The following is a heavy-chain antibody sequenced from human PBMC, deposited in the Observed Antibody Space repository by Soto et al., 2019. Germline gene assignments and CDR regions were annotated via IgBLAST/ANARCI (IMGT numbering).Heavy chain of an antibody. CDR1: GGTFSSYA. CDR2: IIPIFGTA. CDR3: ARDPRLVAGHHDYYYYGMDV. J-gene: IGHJ6*02. D-gene: IGHD6-19*01. V-gene: IGHV1-69*13. Sequence: SVKVSCKASGGTFSSYAISWVRQAPGQGLEWMGGIIPIFGTANYAQKFQGRVTITADESTSTAYMELSSLRSEDTAVYYCARDPRLVAGHHDYYYYGMDVWGQGTTVTVSS.